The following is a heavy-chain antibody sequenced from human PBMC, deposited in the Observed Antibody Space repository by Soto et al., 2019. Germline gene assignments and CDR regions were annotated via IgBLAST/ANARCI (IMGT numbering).Heavy chain of an antibody. CDR2: INYSGRT. J-gene: IGHJ4*02. CDR3: ARVPQRDYGYPDS. V-gene: IGHV4-39*01. CDR1: GGSISSYY. D-gene: IGHD5-12*01. Sequence: XXTLSLPFTVSGGSISSYYWRWILQPPGKGLEWIGSINYSGRTYYNPSLKSRVTLSVDMSKNQLSLNLRSVNAADTAVYYCARVPQRDYGYPDSWGQGTLVTVSS.